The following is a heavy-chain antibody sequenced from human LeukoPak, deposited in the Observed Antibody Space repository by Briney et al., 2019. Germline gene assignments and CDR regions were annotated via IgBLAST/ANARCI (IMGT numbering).Heavy chain of an antibody. CDR1: GFTFSSYA. V-gene: IGHV3-23*01. CDR2: ISGSGGST. Sequence: GGSLRLSCAASGFTFSSYAMSWVRQAPGKGLEWVSAISGSGGSTYYAGSVKGRFTISRDNSKNTLYLQMNSLRAEDTAVYYCAKSQASKAARNGAFDYWGQGTLVTVSS. D-gene: IGHD6-6*01. CDR3: AKSQASKAARNGAFDY. J-gene: IGHJ4*02.